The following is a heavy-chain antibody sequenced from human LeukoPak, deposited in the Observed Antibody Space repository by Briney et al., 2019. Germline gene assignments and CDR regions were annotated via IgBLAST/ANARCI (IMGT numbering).Heavy chain of an antibody. CDR1: GFTFSSYE. J-gene: IGHJ5*02. CDR3: ARLANSAYASGSRLNWFDP. Sequence: PGGSLRLSCAASGFTFSSYEMNWVRQAPGKGLEWVSYISGSGSTIYYGDSLKGRFTISRDNANNSLYLQMNSLRVEDTAVYYCARLANSAYASGSRLNWFDPWGQGTLVTVSS. CDR2: ISGSGSTI. V-gene: IGHV3-48*03. D-gene: IGHD3-10*01.